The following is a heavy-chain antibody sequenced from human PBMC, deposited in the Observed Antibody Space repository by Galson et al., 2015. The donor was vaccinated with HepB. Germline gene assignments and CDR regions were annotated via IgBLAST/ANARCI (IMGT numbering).Heavy chain of an antibody. CDR1: GGTFSSYA. CDR3: ATTWDFRRYYMDV. Sequence: SVKVSCKASGGTFSSYAISWVRQAPGQGLEWMGGIIPIFGTANYAQKFQGRVTITADESTSTAYMELSSLRSEDTAVYYCATTWDFRRYYMDVWGKGTTVTVSS. V-gene: IGHV1-69*13. D-gene: IGHD3-3*01. CDR2: IIPIFGTA. J-gene: IGHJ6*03.